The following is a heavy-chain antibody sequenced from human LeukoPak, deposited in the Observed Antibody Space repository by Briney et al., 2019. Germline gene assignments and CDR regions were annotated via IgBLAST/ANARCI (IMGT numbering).Heavy chain of an antibody. J-gene: IGHJ4*02. CDR1: GFTFSSYG. V-gene: IGHV3-21*01. Sequence: GGSLRLSCAASGFTFSSYGMNWVRQAPGKGLEWVSSISSSSSYIYYADSVKGRFTISRDNAKNSLYLQMNSLRAEDTAVYYCARTALTYYYDSSGYYEDYWGQGTLVTVSS. D-gene: IGHD3-22*01. CDR2: ISSSSSYI. CDR3: ARTALTYYYDSSGYYEDY.